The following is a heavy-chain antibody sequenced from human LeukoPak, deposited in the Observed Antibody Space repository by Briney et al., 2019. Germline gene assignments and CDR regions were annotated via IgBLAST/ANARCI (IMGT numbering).Heavy chain of an antibody. V-gene: IGHV4-30-4*02. CDR1: GCSINSGDYY. Sequence: SETLSLTCTVSGCSINSGDYYWSWIRQPPGKGLEWIGYIYYSGSTYYNPSLKSRVTISVDTSKNQFSLKLSSVTAADTAVYYCARGDMGDYEDYWGQGTLVTVSS. CDR3: ARGDMGDYEDY. D-gene: IGHD4-17*01. CDR2: IYYSGST. J-gene: IGHJ4*02.